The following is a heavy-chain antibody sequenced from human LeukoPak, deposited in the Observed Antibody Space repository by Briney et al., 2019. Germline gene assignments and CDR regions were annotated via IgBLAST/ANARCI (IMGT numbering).Heavy chain of an antibody. CDR2: IYTSGIT. V-gene: IGHV4-61*02. CDR1: GGSISSGSYY. J-gene: IGHJ5*02. CDR3: AREPSYREGYHWNWFDP. Sequence: PSQTLSLTCTVSGGSISSGSYYWSWIRQPAEKGLEGIGRIYTSGITHYNPSLKSRVIMSVDTSKNQFSLKLSSVTAADTAVYYCAREPSYREGYHWNWFDPWGQGTLVTVSS. D-gene: IGHD5-24*01.